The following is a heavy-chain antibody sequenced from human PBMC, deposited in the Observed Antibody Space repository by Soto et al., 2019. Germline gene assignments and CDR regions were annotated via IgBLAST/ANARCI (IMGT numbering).Heavy chain of an antibody. D-gene: IGHD3-16*02. J-gene: IGHJ6*03. CDR1: GFTFSSYG. CDR3: ARIAATGELSSSPKYYYYYYYMDV. CDR2: IWYDGSNK. V-gene: IGHV3-33*01. Sequence: GGSLRLSCAASGFTFSSYGMHWVRQAPGKGLEWVAVIWYDGSNKYYADSVKGRFTISRDNSKNTLYLQMNSLRAEDTAVYYCARIAATGELSSSPKYYYYYYYMDVWGKGTTVTVSS.